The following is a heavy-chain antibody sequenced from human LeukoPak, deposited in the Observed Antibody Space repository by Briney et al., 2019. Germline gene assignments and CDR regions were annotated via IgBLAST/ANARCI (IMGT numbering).Heavy chain of an antibody. D-gene: IGHD4-11*01. V-gene: IGHV3-23*01. CDR1: GFTFSTYA. CDR3: ARDPYYSNHLDF. J-gene: IGHJ4*02. CDR2: ITDSGGNT. Sequence: GGSLRLSCTASGFTFSTYAMSWVRQAPGKGLEWVSAITDSGGNTYYAAPVKGRFTISRDNSKNTLYLQMKSLRAEDTAVYYCARDPYYSNHLDFLGQGTLVTVSS.